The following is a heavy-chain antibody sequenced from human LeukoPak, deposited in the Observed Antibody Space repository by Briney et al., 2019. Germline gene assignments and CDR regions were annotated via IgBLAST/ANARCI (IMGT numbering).Heavy chain of an antibody. CDR1: GYSISSGYY. J-gene: IGHJ6*03. D-gene: IGHD3-22*01. CDR3: AREPRYYDSSGYYYPWAYYYYYMDV. Sequence: PSETLSLTCTVSGYSISSGYYWGWIRQPPGKGLEWIGSIYHSGSTYYNPSLKGRVTISVDTSKNPFSLKLSSVTAADTAVYYCAREPRYYDSSGYYYPWAYYYYYMDVWGKGTTVTVSS. CDR2: IYHSGST. V-gene: IGHV4-38-2*02.